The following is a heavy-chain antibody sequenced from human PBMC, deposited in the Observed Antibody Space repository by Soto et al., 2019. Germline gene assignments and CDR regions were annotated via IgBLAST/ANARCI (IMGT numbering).Heavy chain of an antibody. Sequence: ASGKVSCKASGYTFTTYAIHWVRQAPGQRLEWMGWINGGPGDTLYSQNFQGRVTFTRDTAANTAFMDLSNLSSEDTAVYYCARSPRRTAAETQPDPWGQGTLVTVSS. CDR1: GYTFTTYA. D-gene: IGHD6-13*01. CDR3: ARSPRRTAAETQPDP. J-gene: IGHJ5*02. CDR2: INGGPGDT. V-gene: IGHV1-3*01.